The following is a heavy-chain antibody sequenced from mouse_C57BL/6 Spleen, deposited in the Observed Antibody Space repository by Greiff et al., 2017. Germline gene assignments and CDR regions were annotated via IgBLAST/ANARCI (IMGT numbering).Heavy chain of an antibody. CDR1: GYTFTDYN. CDR3: AKGGLEDDMGD. Sequence: VQLQQPGPELVKPGASVKISCKASGYTFTDYNMDWVKQSHGQSLEWIGDINPNNGGTIYNEKFKGKATLTVDKSSSTAYMELRSLTSEDTAVYYWAKGGLEDDMGDWGKGTSVTVAS. V-gene: IGHV1-18*01. J-gene: IGHJ4*01. CDR2: INPNNGGT. D-gene: IGHD1-1*02.